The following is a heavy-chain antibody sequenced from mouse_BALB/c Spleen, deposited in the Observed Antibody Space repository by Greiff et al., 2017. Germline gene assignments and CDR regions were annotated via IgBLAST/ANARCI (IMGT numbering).Heavy chain of an antibody. CDR2: ISSGGSYT. J-gene: IGHJ2*01. CDR3: ARDGPYYFDY. Sequence: EVKVVESGGGLVKPGGSLKLSCAASGFTFSSYAMSWVRQSPEKRLEWVAEISSGGSYTYYPDTVTGRFTISRDNAKNTLYLEMSSLRSEDTAMYYCARDGPYYFDYWGQGTTLTVSS. CDR1: GFTFSSYA. V-gene: IGHV5-9-4*01.